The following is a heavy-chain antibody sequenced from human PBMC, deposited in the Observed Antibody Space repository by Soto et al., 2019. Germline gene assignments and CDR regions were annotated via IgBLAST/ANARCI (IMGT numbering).Heavy chain of an antibody. CDR1: GFTFSSYW. CDR3: ARLPNKSPQN. CDR2: ISTDASST. J-gene: IGHJ1*01. Sequence: EVQLVESGGGLVQPGGSLRLPCAASGFTFSSYWMHWVRQAPGKGLVWVSSISTDASSTSYADPVKGRFTISRDNAKNTLYLQMTSVRAEDTAVYYCARLPNKSPQNWGQGTLVIVSP. V-gene: IGHV3-74*01.